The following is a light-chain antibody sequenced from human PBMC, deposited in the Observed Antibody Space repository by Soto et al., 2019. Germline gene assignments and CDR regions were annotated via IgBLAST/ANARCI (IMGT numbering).Light chain of an antibody. CDR2: GAS. Sequence: EIVLTQSPGTLSLSPGERATLSCRASQSVSGSYLAWYQQKPGQSPRLLIYGASDRATGIPDRFSGSGSGTDFTLTISRVEPEDFALYYCQQYGSSPPYTFGQGTRLEIK. V-gene: IGKV3-20*01. CDR3: QQYGSSPPYT. J-gene: IGKJ2*01. CDR1: QSVSGSY.